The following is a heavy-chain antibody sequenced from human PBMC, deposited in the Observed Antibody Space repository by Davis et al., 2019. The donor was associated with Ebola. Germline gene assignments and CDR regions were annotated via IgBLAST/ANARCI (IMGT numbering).Heavy chain of an antibody. CDR2: IVVGSGNT. Sequence: SVKVSCKASGFTFTSSAVQWVRQARGQRLEWIGWIVVGSGNTNYAQKFQERVTITRDMSTSTAYMELSSLRSEDTAVYYCAADRASSSGWYEFDYWGQGTLVTVSS. J-gene: IGHJ4*02. V-gene: IGHV1-58*01. D-gene: IGHD6-19*01. CDR3: AADRASSSGWYEFDY. CDR1: GFTFTSSA.